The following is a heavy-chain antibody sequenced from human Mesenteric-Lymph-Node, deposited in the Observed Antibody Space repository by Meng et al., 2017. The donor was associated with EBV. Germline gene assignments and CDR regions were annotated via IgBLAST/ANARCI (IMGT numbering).Heavy chain of an antibody. V-gene: IGHV6-1*01. CDR2: TYYMSKWYN. CDR3: ARATSGFDS. J-gene: IGHJ4*02. D-gene: IGHD2-2*01. Sequence: QLEQSGPGLVNPSQTLSLTCDISGDNVSSNSAAWNWIRQSPLRGLEWLRRTYYMSKWYNDYAVSVKSRISINPDTSKNQFSLRLNSVTPEDTAVYYCARATSGFDSWGQGTLVTVSS. CDR1: GDNVSSNSAA.